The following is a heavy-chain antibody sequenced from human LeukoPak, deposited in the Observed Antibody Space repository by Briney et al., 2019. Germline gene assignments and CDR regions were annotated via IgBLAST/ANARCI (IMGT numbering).Heavy chain of an antibody. CDR1: GFTFSSYW. Sequence: PGGSLRLSCAASGFTFSSYWMSWARQAPGKGLEWVANIKQDGSEKYYVDSVKGRFTISRDNAKNSLYLQMNSLRAEDTAVYYCARFCSGGSCYHDYWGQGTLVTVSS. V-gene: IGHV3-7*04. J-gene: IGHJ4*02. CDR3: ARFCSGGSCYHDY. CDR2: IKQDGSEK. D-gene: IGHD2-15*01.